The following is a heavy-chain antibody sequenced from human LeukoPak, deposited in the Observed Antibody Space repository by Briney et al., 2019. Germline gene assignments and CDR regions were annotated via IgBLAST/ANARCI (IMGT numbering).Heavy chain of an antibody. V-gene: IGHV4-59*01. CDR2: IYYSGST. CDR1: GGSIGSYY. D-gene: IGHD1-26*01. CDR3: ARANGGSYYYFQH. J-gene: IGHJ1*01. Sequence: SETLSLTCTVSGGSIGSYYWSWIRQPPGKGLEWIGYIYYSGSTNYNPSLKSRVTISVDTSKNQFSLKLSSVTAADTAVYYCARANGGSYYYFQHWGQGTLVTVSS.